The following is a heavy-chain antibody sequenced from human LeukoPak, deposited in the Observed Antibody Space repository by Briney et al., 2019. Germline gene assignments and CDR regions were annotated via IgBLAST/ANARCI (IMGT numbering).Heavy chain of an antibody. J-gene: IGHJ6*03. D-gene: IGHD3-9*01. CDR1: GGSISSYY. Sequence: SETLSLTCTVSGGSISSYYWGWIRQPPGKGLEWIGRIYYSGSTYYNPSLKSRVTISVDTSKNQFSLKLSSVTAADTAVYYCARFDSRPHYMDVWGKGTTVTISS. CDR2: IYYSGST. V-gene: IGHV4-39*01. CDR3: ARFDSRPHYMDV.